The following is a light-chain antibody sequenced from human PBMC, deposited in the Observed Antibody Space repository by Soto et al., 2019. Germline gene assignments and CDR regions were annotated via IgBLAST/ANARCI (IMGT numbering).Light chain of an antibody. CDR2: GAS. CDR1: QTISRS. J-gene: IGKJ2*01. V-gene: IGKV1-39*01. CDR3: QQSYSVPYT. Sequence: DIQMTQSPSSLSASVGDTISITCRSFQTISRSLNWYQQRPGKAPKLLIFGASNLQNGVPPRFSGLGSGTHFTLTITTPQPEDAATYYCQQSYSVPYTFGQGTKVDI.